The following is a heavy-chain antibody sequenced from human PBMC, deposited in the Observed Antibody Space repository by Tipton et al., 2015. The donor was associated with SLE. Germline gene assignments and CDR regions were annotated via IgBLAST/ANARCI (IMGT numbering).Heavy chain of an antibody. J-gene: IGHJ3*02. CDR2: INHSGST. CDR3: ARYQRLLWFPGRSDDAFDI. Sequence: TLSLTCAVYGGSFSGYYWSWIRQPPGKGLEWIGEINHSGSTNYNPSLKSRVTISVDTSKNQFSLKLSSVTAADTAVYYCARYQRLLWFPGRSDDAFDIWGQGTMVTVSS. D-gene: IGHD3-10*01. V-gene: IGHV4-34*01. CDR1: GGSFSGYY.